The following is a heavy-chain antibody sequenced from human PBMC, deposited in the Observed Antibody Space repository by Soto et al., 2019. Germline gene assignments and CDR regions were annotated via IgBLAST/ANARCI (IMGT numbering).Heavy chain of an antibody. D-gene: IGHD1-26*01. V-gene: IGHV4-59*11. CDR3: ARADPDASVGF. J-gene: IGHJ4*02. CDR1: GGSMSSHY. Sequence: SETLSLTCTVSGGSMSSHYWTLLRQPPGKGLEWIGYISYSGSSYYNPSLKSRVTISADTSRNQFSLRLTSVIAADTAVYFCARADPDASVGFWGQGTLVTVSS. CDR2: ISYSGSS.